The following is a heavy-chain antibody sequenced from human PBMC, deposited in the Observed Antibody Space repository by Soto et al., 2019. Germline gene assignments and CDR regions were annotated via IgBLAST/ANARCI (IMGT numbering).Heavy chain of an antibody. D-gene: IGHD5-18*01. CDR1: GFTFSDNL. CDR3: ARDIQSVGPRANDAFDV. CDR2: LNPDTGNT. J-gene: IGHJ3*01. V-gene: IGHV1-3*01. Sequence: QVPLVQSGAELKKPGASVNISYTASGFTFSDNLINWVRQVPGQGLEWMGWLNPDTGNTRYSETFQGRVTISRHPSASIAYLELSGLENEDTALYFCARDIQSVGPRANDAFDVWGQGTMITVSS.